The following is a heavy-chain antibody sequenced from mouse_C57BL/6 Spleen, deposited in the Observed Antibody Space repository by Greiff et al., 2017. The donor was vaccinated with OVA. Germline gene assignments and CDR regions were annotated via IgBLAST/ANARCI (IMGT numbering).Heavy chain of an antibody. V-gene: IGHV5-17*01. CDR3: ADYYGSEGYFDV. Sequence: EVKLVESGGGLVKPGGSLKLSCAASGFTFSDYGMHWVRQAPEKGLEWVAYISSGSSTIYYADTVKGRFTISRDNAKNTLFLQMTSLRSGDTAMYYCADYYGSEGYFDVWGTGTTVTAAS. CDR2: ISSGSSTI. J-gene: IGHJ1*03. CDR1: GFTFSDYG. D-gene: IGHD1-1*01.